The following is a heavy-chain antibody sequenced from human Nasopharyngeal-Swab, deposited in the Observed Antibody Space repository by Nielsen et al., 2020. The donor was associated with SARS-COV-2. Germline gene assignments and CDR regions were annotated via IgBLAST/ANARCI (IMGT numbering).Heavy chain of an antibody. CDR1: GFTFSSYA. V-gene: IGHV3-23*01. Sequence: GGSLRLSCAASGFTFSSYAMSWVRQAPGKGLEWVSAISGSGGSTYYADSVKGRFTISRDNSKNTLYLQMSSLRAEDTAVYYCAKKLSSGWYGPFDYWGQGTLVTVSS. CDR2: ISGSGGST. J-gene: IGHJ4*02. CDR3: AKKLSSGWYGPFDY. D-gene: IGHD6-19*01.